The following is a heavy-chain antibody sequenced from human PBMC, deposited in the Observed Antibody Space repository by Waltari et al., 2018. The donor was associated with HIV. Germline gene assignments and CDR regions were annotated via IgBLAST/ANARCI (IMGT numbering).Heavy chain of an antibody. V-gene: IGHV4-4*07. CDR3: ARGDSGSHLYYYYGMDV. Sequence: QVQLQESGPGLVKPSETLSLTCTVPGGSISSSYWSWIRQPAGKGLEWIGLIYTSGSTNYNPSLNSRVTMSGDTSKNQFSLKLSSVTAADTAVYYCARGDSGSHLYYYYGMDVWGQGTTVTVSS. J-gene: IGHJ6*02. CDR2: IYTSGST. CDR1: GGSISSSY. D-gene: IGHD1-26*01.